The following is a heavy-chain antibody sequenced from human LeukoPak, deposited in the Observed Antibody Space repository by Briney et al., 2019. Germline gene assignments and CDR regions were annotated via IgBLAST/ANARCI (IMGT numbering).Heavy chain of an antibody. CDR1: GGSISGYY. V-gene: IGHV4-59*08. J-gene: IGHJ4*02. CDR2: IHYTGSP. D-gene: IGHD2-2*01. Sequence: PSETLSLTCTVSGGSISGYYWSWIRQLPGKGLEWIGYIHYTGSPNYNPSLKSRVTISVDTSKNQFSLKLSSVTAADTAVYYCARSRCSSTSCCGYEDCWGQGTLVTVSS. CDR3: ARSRCSSTSCCGYEDC.